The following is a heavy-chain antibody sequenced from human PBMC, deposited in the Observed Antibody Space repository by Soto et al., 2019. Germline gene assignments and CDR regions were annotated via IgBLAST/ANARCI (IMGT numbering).Heavy chain of an antibody. CDR2: IYATGTT. J-gene: IGHJ5*02. V-gene: IGHV4-4*07. CDR1: GASISDFY. CDR3: VRDGTKTLRDWFDP. D-gene: IGHD1-1*01. Sequence: SETLSLTCTVSGASISDFYWSWVRKSAGKGLEWIGRIYATGTTDYNPSLKSRVMMSVDTSKKQFSLKLRSVTAADTAVYYCVRDGTKTLRDWFDPWGQGISVTISS.